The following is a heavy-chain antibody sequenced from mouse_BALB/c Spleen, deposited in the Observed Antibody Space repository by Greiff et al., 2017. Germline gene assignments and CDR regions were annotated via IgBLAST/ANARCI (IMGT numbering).Heavy chain of an antibody. CDR2: IYPGSGST. V-gene: IGHV1S22*01. CDR1: GYTFTSYW. CDR3: TRPNWDYAMDY. D-gene: IGHD4-1*01. Sequence: LQQPGSELVRPGASVKLSCKASGYTFTSYWMHWVKQRPGQGLEWIGNIYPGSGSTNYDEKFKSKATLTVDTSSSTAYMQLSSLTSEDSAVYYCTRPNWDYAMDYWGQGTSVTVSS. J-gene: IGHJ4*01.